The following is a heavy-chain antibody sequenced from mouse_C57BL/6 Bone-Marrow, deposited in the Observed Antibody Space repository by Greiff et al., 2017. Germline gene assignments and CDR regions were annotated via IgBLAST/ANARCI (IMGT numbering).Heavy chain of an antibody. CDR3: ARRGITTVADY. CDR1: GFTFSSYT. J-gene: IGHJ2*01. Sequence: EVMLVESGGGLVKPGGSLKLSCAASGFTFSSYTMSWVRQTPEKRLEWVATISGGGGNTYYPDSVKGRFTISRDNAKNTLYLQMSSLRSEDTALYYCARRGITTVADYWGQGTTLTVSS. D-gene: IGHD1-1*01. CDR2: ISGGGGNT. V-gene: IGHV5-9*01.